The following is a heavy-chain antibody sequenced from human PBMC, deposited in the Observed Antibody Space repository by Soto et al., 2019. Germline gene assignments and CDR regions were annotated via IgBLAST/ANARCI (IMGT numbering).Heavy chain of an antibody. CDR1: GFSLSTSQVG. CDR3: AHLNTSGYYFYS. CDR2: VYLNDAK. J-gene: IGHJ4*02. Sequence: ESGPTLVNPTHTLTLTWTFSGFSLSTSQVGVGWISQPPGKALEWLAHVYLNDAKYYSLSLKTRLTITKDTSKNQVVLTMTNKDPVDTATYFCAHLNTSGYYFYSGRPGSLGTVSS. V-gene: IGHV2-5*01. D-gene: IGHD3-3*01.